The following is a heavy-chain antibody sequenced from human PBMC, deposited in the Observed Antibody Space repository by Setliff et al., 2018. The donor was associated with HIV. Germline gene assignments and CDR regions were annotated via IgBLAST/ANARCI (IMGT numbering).Heavy chain of an antibody. Sequence: GGSLRLSCAVSPFIFSHYWMTWVRQAPGKGLEWVATIKQDGSETYYVDSVKGRFTISRDNGKNLLYLQMNTLRAEDTAVYYCASARTFYAETALDYWGQGTLVTVSS. D-gene: IGHD4-17*01. CDR1: PFIFSHYW. CDR2: IKQDGSET. CDR3: ASARTFYAETALDY. V-gene: IGHV3-7*03. J-gene: IGHJ4*02.